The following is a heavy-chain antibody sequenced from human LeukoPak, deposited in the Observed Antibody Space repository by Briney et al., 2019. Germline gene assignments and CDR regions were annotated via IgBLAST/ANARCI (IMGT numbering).Heavy chain of an antibody. Sequence: PGGSLRLSCAASGFTFSSYWMSWVRQAPGKGLEWVANIKQDGSEKYYVDSVKGRFTISRDNAKNSLYLQMNSLRAEDTAVYYCAKSTTGTTGRYYYYYMDVWGKGTTVTISS. D-gene: IGHD1-1*01. CDR2: IKQDGSEK. CDR3: AKSTTGTTGRYYYYYMDV. J-gene: IGHJ6*03. V-gene: IGHV3-7*01. CDR1: GFTFSSYW.